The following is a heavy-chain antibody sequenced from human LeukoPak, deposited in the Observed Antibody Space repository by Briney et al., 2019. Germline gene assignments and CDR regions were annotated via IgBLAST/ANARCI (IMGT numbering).Heavy chain of an antibody. CDR3: ARDRGDILTGHAHSDNWFDP. Sequence: SETLSLTCTVSGGSISSYYWSWIRQPAGKGLEWIGRIYTSGSTNYNPSLKSRVTMSVDTSKNQFSLKLSSVTAADTAVYYCARDRGDILTGHAHSDNWFDPWGQGTLVTVSS. D-gene: IGHD3-9*01. V-gene: IGHV4-4*07. CDR1: GGSISSYY. J-gene: IGHJ5*02. CDR2: IYTSGST.